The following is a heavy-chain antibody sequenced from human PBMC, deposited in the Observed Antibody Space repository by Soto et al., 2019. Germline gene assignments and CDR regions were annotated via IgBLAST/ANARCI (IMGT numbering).Heavy chain of an antibody. CDR3: ARFEYSSSPGPYMDV. CDR2: ISSSSSYI. D-gene: IGHD6-6*01. V-gene: IGHV3-21*01. Sequence: EVQLVESGGGLVKPGGSLRLSCAASGFTFSSYSMNWVRQAPGKGLEWVSSISSSSSYIYSADSVKGRFTISRDNAKNSLYLQMNSLRAEDTAVYYCARFEYSSSPGPYMDVWGKGTTVTVSS. CDR1: GFTFSSYS. J-gene: IGHJ6*03.